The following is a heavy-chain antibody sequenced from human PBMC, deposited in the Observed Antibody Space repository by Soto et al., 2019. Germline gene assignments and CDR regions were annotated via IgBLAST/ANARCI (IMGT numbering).Heavy chain of an antibody. V-gene: IGHV5-51*01. D-gene: IGHD1-26*01. CDR1: GYSFTNYW. CDR3: ARHNLYIGIYLYYGLDV. J-gene: IGHJ6*02. CDR2: IYPGDSDT. Sequence: PGESLKISCKGSGYSFTNYWIGWVRQMPGKGLEWMGIIYPGDSDTRYSPSFQGQVTISADKSISTAYLQWSSLKASDTAMYYFARHNLYIGIYLYYGLDVWGQGTTVTVS.